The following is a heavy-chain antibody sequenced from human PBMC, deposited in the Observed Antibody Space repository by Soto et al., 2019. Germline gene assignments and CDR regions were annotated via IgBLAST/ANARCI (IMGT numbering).Heavy chain of an antibody. J-gene: IGHJ5*02. D-gene: IGHD2-21*01. CDR1: GFTFNTYD. CDR2: ITTSSAYI. V-gene: IGHV3-21*01. CDR3: VRSGTARLLRHSWFDT. Sequence: GGSLRLSCAASGFTFNTYDMNWVRQAPGKGPEWVSSITTSSAYIYYADSLKGRITISRDNAKNSLFLQMNSLRAEDTAVYYCVRSGTARLLRHSWFDTWGQGTLVTVSS.